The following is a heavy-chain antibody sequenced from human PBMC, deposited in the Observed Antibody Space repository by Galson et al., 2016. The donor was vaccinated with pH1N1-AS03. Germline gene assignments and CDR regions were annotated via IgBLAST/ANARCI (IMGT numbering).Heavy chain of an antibody. Sequence: SETLSLTCTVSGGSISSRAYYWGWIRQPPGKGLEWIGSIYDTGRTTYNPSLKSRVTISGDTSKNQLSLKVTSMTAADTAVYYCARVVGARPPPDYWGQETLVTVSS. CDR2: IYDTGRT. CDR3: ARVVGARPPPDY. J-gene: IGHJ4*02. CDR1: GGSISSRAYY. D-gene: IGHD1-26*01. V-gene: IGHV4-39*01.